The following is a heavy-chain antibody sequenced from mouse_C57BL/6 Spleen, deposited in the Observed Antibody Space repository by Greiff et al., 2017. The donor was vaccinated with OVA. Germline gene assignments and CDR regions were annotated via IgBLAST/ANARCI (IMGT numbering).Heavy chain of an antibody. Sequence: VQLQQSGAELVKPGASVKLSCKASGYTFTEYSIHWVKQRSGKGLEWIGWIYPGSGSSKYNEKFKDKATLTADKSSSTVYMDLSSLTSEDSAVYGCARHEDEDDYYFDYWGQGTTLTVSS. CDR2: IYPGSGSS. CDR1: GYTFTEYS. V-gene: IGHV1-62-2*01. D-gene: IGHD2-4*01. J-gene: IGHJ2*01. CDR3: ARHEDEDDYYFDY.